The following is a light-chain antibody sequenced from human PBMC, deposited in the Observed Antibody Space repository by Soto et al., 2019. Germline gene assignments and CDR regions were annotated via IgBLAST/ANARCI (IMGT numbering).Light chain of an antibody. CDR2: GAS. J-gene: IGKJ1*01. CDR1: QSVSSNY. CDR3: QQYGSLSWT. Sequence: DIVWTQSPGTLSLSPGERATLSCRASQSVSSNYLAWYQQKPGQAPRLLIHGASTRPTGVPARFSGSGSGTDFTLTISRLEPEDFAVYHCQQYGSLSWTFGQGTKVEIK. V-gene: IGKV3-20*01.